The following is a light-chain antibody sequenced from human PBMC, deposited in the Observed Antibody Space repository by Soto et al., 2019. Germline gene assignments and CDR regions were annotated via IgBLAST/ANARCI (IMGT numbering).Light chain of an antibody. CDR2: DAS. V-gene: IGKV1-5*01. CDR3: QQYLTYSSLT. J-gene: IGKJ4*01. Sequence: DIQMTQSPSTLSASVGDRVTITCRASQSISTWLAWYQQKLGKAPKLLIYDASTLESGVPSRFSGSGSGTEFTLTISSLQPDDFATYSCQQYLTYSSLTFGGGTKVDIK. CDR1: QSISTW.